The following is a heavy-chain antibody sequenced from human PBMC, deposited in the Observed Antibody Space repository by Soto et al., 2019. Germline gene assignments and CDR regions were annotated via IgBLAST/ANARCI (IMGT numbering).Heavy chain of an antibody. D-gene: IGHD6-6*01. CDR2: ISSSGSTI. Sequence: PGGSLRLSCAASGFTFSSYEMNWVRQAPGRGLEWVSYISSSGSTIYYADSVKGRFTISRDNAKNSLYLQMNSLRAEDTAVYYCARDADSSSSLVYYYYGMDVWGQGTTVTVSS. CDR3: ARDADSSSSLVYYYYGMDV. V-gene: IGHV3-48*03. CDR1: GFTFSSYE. J-gene: IGHJ6*02.